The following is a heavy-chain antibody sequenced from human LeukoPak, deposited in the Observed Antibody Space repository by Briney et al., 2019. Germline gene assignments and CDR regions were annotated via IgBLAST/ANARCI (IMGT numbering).Heavy chain of an antibody. CDR3: ARRDPAAGFFDY. CDR1: GYSFTSYW. J-gene: IGHJ4*02. CDR2: IYPGDSD. D-gene: IGHD6-13*01. V-gene: IGHV5-51*01. Sequence: GESLKISCQGSGYSFTSYWIGWVRQMPGKGLEWMGIIYPGDSDRYSPSFQGQVTISADKSISTAYLQWSSLKASDTAMYYCARRDPAAGFFDYWGQGTLVTVSS.